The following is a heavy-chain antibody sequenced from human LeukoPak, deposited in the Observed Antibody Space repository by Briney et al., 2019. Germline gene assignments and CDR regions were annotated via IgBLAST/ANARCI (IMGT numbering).Heavy chain of an antibody. V-gene: IGHV1-69*06. Sequence: AVKVSYKASGGTFSSYGISWVGQAPGQGREGMGGVGPIFGTANYAQKFQGRDTITEDKSTSTAYIELSSLRSEDTAVYYCARGGIAAAGSFDSWGQGTLVTVSS. J-gene: IGHJ4*02. CDR2: VGPIFGTA. CDR1: GGTFSSYG. CDR3: ARGGIAAAGSFDS. D-gene: IGHD6-13*01.